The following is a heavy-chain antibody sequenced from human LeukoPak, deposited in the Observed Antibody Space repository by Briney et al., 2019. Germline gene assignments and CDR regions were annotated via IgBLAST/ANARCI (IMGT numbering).Heavy chain of an antibody. J-gene: IGHJ4*02. Sequence: GGSLRLPCSASGFTFSTYWMTWVRQAPGKGLEWVANIKQDGSEKYYVDSVKGRFTISRDNAKNSLYLQMNSLGAEDTAVYYCARATGSGIMYYYDSSGYSLDYWGQGTLVTVSS. CDR2: IKQDGSEK. CDR3: ARATGSGIMYYYDSSGYSLDY. V-gene: IGHV3-7*01. CDR1: GFTFSTYW. D-gene: IGHD3-22*01.